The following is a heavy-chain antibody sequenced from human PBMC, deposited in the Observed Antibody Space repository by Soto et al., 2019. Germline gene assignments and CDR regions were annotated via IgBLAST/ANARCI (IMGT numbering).Heavy chain of an antibody. J-gene: IGHJ6*02. CDR1: GYSFTSYW. CDR3: ATQLLPYCSSTSCYNGGGLDYYYYGMDV. D-gene: IGHD2-2*02. Sequence: EVQLVQSGAEVKKPGESLRISCKGSGYSFTSYWISWVRQMPGKGLEWMGRIDPSDSYTNYSPSFQGHVTISADKSISTAYLQWSSLKASDTAMYYCATQLLPYCSSTSCYNGGGLDYYYYGMDVWGQGTTVTVSS. CDR2: IDPSDSYT. V-gene: IGHV5-10-1*03.